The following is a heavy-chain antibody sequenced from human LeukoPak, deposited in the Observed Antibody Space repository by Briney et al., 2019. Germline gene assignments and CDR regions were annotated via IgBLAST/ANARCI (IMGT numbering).Heavy chain of an antibody. CDR3: ARETMVRGVILAFDI. D-gene: IGHD3-10*01. Sequence: KPSETLSLTCTVSGGSISSYYWSWIRQPPGKGLEWIGYIYYSGSTNYNPSLKSRVTISVDTSKNQFSLKLSSVTAADTAVYYCARETMVRGVILAFDIWGQGTMVTVSS. J-gene: IGHJ3*02. V-gene: IGHV4-59*01. CDR2: IYYSGST. CDR1: GGSISSYY.